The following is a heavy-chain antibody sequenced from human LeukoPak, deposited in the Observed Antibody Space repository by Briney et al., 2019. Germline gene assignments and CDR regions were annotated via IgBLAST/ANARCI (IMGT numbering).Heavy chain of an antibody. J-gene: IGHJ4*02. CDR2: ISSSGSYI. Sequence: GGSLRLSCAASGFTSTRYSMNWVRQAPGKGLEWVSSISSSGSYIFYAQSVERRFIISRDNAKNSHYLQMNSLRVDDTAVYFCARGTYRSSSPSIGMPYYLDYWGQGILVTVSS. V-gene: IGHV3-21*01. CDR3: ARGTYRSSSPSIGMPYYLDY. CDR1: GFTSTRYS. D-gene: IGHD6-6*01.